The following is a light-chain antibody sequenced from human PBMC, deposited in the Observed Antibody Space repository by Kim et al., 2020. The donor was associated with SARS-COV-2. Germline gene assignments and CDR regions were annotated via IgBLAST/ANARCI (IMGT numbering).Light chain of an antibody. Sequence: SYELTQPPSVSVSPGQTASITCSGDKLGDKYACWYQQKPGQSPVLVIYQDSKRPSGIPERFSGPNSGNTATLTISGTQAMDEADYYCQAWDSSTASVVFGGGTQLTV. CDR3: QAWDSSTASVV. V-gene: IGLV3-1*01. CDR1: KLGDKY. CDR2: QDS. J-gene: IGLJ2*01.